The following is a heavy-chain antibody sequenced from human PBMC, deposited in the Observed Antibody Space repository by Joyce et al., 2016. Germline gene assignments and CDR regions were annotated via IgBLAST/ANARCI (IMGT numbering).Heavy chain of an antibody. CDR3: AKERGIPWFRESRFDL. V-gene: IGHV1-3*01. J-gene: IGHJ4*01. CDR2: YNADKGDT. CDR1: GYTFTSYV. D-gene: IGHD3-10*01. Sequence: QVQLVQSGAEVKKPGASVKVSCKAFGYTFTSYVMHWVRQPPGQRLEWMGRYNADKGDTGYSKKIQGGVSITRDTSASTAYMELSNLRSEDTAVYDCAKERGIPWFRESRFDLWGHGTLVTVTS.